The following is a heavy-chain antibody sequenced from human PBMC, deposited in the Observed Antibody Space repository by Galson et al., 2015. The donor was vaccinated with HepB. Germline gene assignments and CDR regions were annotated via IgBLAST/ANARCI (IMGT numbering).Heavy chain of an antibody. CDR3: ARDSSYNYGYFNYHYYMDV. Sequence: SLRLSCAASGFTFSHYAMHWVRQAPGKGLEWVTVISYDGTDDSYADSVKGRFTVSRDNSKNTLYLQMNSLRGEDTAVYYCARDSSYNYGYFNYHYYMDVWGKGTTVTVSS. D-gene: IGHD3-22*01. CDR1: GFTFSHYA. J-gene: IGHJ6*03. CDR2: ISYDGTDD. V-gene: IGHV3-30-3*01.